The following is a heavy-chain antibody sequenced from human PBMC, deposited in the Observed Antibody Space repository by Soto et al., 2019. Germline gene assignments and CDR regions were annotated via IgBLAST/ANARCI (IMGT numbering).Heavy chain of an antibody. Sequence: SETLSLTCTVSGGSISSSSYYWGWIRQPPGKGLEWIGSIYYSGSTYSNPSLKSRVTISVDTSKNQFSLKLSSVTAADTAVYYCASWGGYYDSSGYYYVGPWGQGTLVTVSS. D-gene: IGHD3-22*01. CDR3: ASWGGYYDSSGYYYVGP. CDR2: IYYSGST. CDR1: GGSISSSSYY. V-gene: IGHV4-39*01. J-gene: IGHJ5*02.